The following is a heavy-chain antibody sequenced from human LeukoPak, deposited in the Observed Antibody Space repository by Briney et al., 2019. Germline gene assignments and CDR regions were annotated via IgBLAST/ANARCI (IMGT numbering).Heavy chain of an antibody. CDR2: INHSGST. CDR1: GGSFSGYY. CDR3: SRGLSYYEDSSGYYSLGY. D-gene: IGHD3-22*01. Sequence: SETLSLTCAVYGGSFSGYYWSWIRQPPGKGLEWIGEINHSGSTNYNSSLKSRVTISVDTSKNQFSLKLSSVTVADTAVDYCSRGLSYYEDSSGYYSLGYWGQGTLVTVSS. V-gene: IGHV4-34*01. J-gene: IGHJ4*02.